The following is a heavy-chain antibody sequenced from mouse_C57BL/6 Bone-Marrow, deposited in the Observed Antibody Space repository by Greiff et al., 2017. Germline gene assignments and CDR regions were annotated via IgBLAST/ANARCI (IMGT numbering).Heavy chain of an antibody. CDR1: GFTFSDAW. V-gene: IGHV6-6*01. J-gene: IGHJ4*01. CDR2: IRNKANNHAT. D-gene: IGHD4-1*01. CDR3: TRRETGYYAMDY. Sequence: EVKLVESGGGLVQPGGSMKLSCAASGFTFSDAWMDWVRQSPEKGLEWVAEIRNKANNHATYYAESLKGRFIISRDDSKSSVYLQMNSVRAEDTGIYYCTRRETGYYAMDYWGQGTSVTVSS.